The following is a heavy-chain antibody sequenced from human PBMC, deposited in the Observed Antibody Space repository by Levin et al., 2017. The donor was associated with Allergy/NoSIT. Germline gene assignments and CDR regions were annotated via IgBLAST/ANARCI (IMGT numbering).Heavy chain of an antibody. V-gene: IGHV4-59*01. J-gene: IGHJ4*02. CDR3: ARGQVPTNY. Sequence: SSETLSLTCTVSGGSMNNYYWTWIRQPPGKGLEWIGYIYYSASGDTKNRYNPSLNSRVTIFIDPSKNEFSLKLPSVTAADTAVYFCARGQVPTNYWGRGMLVTVSS. CDR2: IYYSASGDT. CDR1: GGSMNNYY.